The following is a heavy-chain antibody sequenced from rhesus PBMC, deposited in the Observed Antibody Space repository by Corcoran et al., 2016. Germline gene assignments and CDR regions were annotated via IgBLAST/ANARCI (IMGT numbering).Heavy chain of an antibody. CDR1: GSTLSNYG. J-gene: IGHJ4*01. Sequence: EVKVVETGGGLVQPGGSLKLPCAAAGSTLSNYGMTWVRQGLGQGLEWVSTIKSGGDGTYYADSVKGRFTISRDNSKNTLSLQMNSLKTEDAAVYYCAKHGDTYVWAFDYWGQGVLVTVSS. D-gene: IGHD1-38*01. CDR2: IKSGGDGT. CDR3: AKHGDTYVWAFDY. V-gene: IGHV3S5*01.